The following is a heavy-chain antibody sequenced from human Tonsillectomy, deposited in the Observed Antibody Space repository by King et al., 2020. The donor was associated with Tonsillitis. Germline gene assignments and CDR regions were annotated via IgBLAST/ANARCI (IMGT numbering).Heavy chain of an antibody. CDR2: IIPIFGIA. V-gene: IGHV1-69*01. Sequence: VQLVESGAEVKKPGSSVKVSCKASGGTLTTYAISWVLQAPGQGLEWMGGIIPIFGIAKYAQKFPGRVAITADESTSTAYMELRSLRSEDTAVYYCARDRRDCTNGVFSYAYYYYMDVWGKGTTVTVSS. CDR3: ARDRRDCTNGVFSYAYYYYMDV. CDR1: GGTLTTYA. J-gene: IGHJ6*03. D-gene: IGHD2-8*01.